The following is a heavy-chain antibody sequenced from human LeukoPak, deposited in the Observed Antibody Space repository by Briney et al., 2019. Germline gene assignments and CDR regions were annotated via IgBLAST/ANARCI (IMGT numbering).Heavy chain of an antibody. CDR2: IYYTGST. V-gene: IGHV4-39*07. CDR3: ARTGGTFYFYYYMDV. CDR1: GGSIRTTSYY. Sequence: SETLSLTCTVSGGSIRTTSYYWGGVRQPPGKGLEWIGSIYYTGSTYYNPSLKSRFTISIDTSKNQFSLKLRSVTAADTAVYSCARTGGTFYFYYYMDVWGKGTTVTVSS. J-gene: IGHJ6*03.